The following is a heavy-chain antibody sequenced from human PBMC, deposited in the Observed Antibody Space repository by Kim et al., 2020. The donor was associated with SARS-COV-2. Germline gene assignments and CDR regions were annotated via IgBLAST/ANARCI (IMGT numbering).Heavy chain of an antibody. Sequence: ACYVKGSFTISRDTAKSTLYLKMNSLSPEDTALYYCAKIPRIADRSFDVWGQGTLVTVSS. J-gene: IGHJ4*02. D-gene: IGHD3-9*01. V-gene: IGHV3-9*01. CDR3: AKIPRIADRSFDV.